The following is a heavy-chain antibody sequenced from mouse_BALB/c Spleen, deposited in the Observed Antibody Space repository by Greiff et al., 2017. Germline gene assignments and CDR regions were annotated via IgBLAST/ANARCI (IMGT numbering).Heavy chain of an antibody. CDR3: ALITTATFAMDY. Sequence: EVKLMESGAELVKPGASVKLSCTASGFNIKDTYMHWVKQRPEQGLEWIGRIDPANGNTKYDPKFQGKATITADTSSNTAYLQLSSLTSEDTAVYYCALITTATFAMDYWGQGTSVTVSS. CDR2: IDPANGNT. D-gene: IGHD1-2*01. J-gene: IGHJ4*01. V-gene: IGHV14-3*02. CDR1: GFNIKDTY.